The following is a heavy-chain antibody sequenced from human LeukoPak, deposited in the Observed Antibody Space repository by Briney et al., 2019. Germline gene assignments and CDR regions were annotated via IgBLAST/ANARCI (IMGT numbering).Heavy chain of an antibody. CDR2: IIPILGIA. J-gene: IGHJ5*02. CDR3: ARESDFGVVPAAIPGGWFDP. CDR1: GGTFSSYA. Sequence: ASVKVSCKASGGTFSSYAISWVRQAPGQGLEWMGRIIPILGIANYAQKFQGRVTITADKSTSTAYMELSSLRSEDTAVYYCARESDFGVVPAAIPGGWFDPWGQGTLVTVSS. V-gene: IGHV1-69*04. D-gene: IGHD2-2*02.